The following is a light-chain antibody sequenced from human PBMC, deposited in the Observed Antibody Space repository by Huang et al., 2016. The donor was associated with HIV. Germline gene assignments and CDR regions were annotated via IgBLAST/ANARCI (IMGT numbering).Light chain of an antibody. V-gene: IGKV1-39*01. J-gene: IGKJ2*01. CDR3: LQTFSSST. CDR2: GAS. Sequence: DIQMTQSPSSLSASVGDRVTITCRASQSISGLLSWYQQKPGKAPKLLIYGASSWQTGVPSRFSGSGSGTDFTLTISSLQPEDFATYYCLQTFSSSTFGQGTKLEIK. CDR1: QSISGL.